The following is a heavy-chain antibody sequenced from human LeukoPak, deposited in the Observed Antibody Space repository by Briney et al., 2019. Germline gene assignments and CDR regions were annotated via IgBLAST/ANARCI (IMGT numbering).Heavy chain of an antibody. CDR3: ARDTAVALLYYFDY. CDR1: GYTFTSYT. Sequence: ASVKVSCKASGYTFTSYTIHWVRQAPGQRLEWMGWINTGNGNTKYSQKFQGRVTITRDTSASTAYMELSSLRSEDTAVYYCARDTAVALLYYFDYWGQGTLVTVSS. D-gene: IGHD6-19*01. J-gene: IGHJ4*02. V-gene: IGHV1-3*04. CDR2: INTGNGNT.